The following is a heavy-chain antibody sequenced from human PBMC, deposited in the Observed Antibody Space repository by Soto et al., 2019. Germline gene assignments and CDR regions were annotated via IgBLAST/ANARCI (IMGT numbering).Heavy chain of an antibody. CDR2: IYPGDSDT. D-gene: IGHD5-12*01. Sequence: EAQLVQSGAEVKEPGESLKISCKGSGYSFSSCWIAWVRQMPGKGLESMGIIYPGDSDTRYSPSFQGQVTISADKSINTAYLQWSSLKASDTAMYYCARSRPRDGYNPDAFDIWGQGTMVRVSS. J-gene: IGHJ3*02. CDR1: GYSFSSCW. CDR3: ARSRPRDGYNPDAFDI. V-gene: IGHV5-51*01.